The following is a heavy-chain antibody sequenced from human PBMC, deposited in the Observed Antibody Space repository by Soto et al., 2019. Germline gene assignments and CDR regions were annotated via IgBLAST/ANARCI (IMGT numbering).Heavy chain of an antibody. D-gene: IGHD6-19*01. V-gene: IGHV3-23*01. Sequence: PGWSLGPSFASSEFTLSSYAMSWARQAPGRGLEWVSAISGSGGSTYYADSGKCRFTIYRDNSKNTLYLQMNSLRAEDTAVYYCAKYSSGWSDYYYGMDVWGQGTTVTVSS. CDR3: AKYSSGWSDYYYGMDV. J-gene: IGHJ6*02. CDR2: ISGSGGST. CDR1: EFTLSSYA.